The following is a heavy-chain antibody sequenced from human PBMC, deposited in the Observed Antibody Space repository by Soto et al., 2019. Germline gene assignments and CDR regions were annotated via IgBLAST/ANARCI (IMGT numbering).Heavy chain of an antibody. CDR2: INPSGGST. D-gene: IGHD3-22*01. V-gene: IGHV1-46*01. CDR1: GYIFTNHY. Sequence: ASVKVSCKASGYIFTNHYIHWVRQAPGQGLEWMGIINPSGGSTSYLQKFKGRITMTRDTSTSTVYMELSSLRSEDTAVYFCARADYYDSSGFYYDCWGQGTLVTVSS. J-gene: IGHJ4*02. CDR3: ARADYYDSSGFYYDC.